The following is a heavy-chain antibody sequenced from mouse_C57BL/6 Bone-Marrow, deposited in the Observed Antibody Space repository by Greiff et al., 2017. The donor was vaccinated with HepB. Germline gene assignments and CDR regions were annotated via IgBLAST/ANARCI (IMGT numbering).Heavy chain of an antibody. Sequence: VQLKQPGAELVRPGSSVKLSCKASGYTFTSYWMHWVKQRPIQGLEWIGNIDPSDSETPYNQKFKDKATLTVDKASSTAYMQLSSLTSEDSAVYYCAREFLYGNYAFGYWGQGTTLTVSS. D-gene: IGHD2-1*01. CDR2: IDPSDSET. CDR1: GYTFTSYW. J-gene: IGHJ2*01. V-gene: IGHV1-52*01. CDR3: AREFLYGNYAFGY.